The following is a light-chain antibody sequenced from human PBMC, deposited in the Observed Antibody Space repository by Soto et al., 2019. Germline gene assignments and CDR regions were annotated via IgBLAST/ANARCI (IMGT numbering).Light chain of an antibody. CDR1: QSVSSN. J-gene: IGKJ1*01. V-gene: IGKV3-15*01. Sequence: DIVLTQSPATLSLSPGDRVTLSSRASQSVSSNVAWYQPTPGQGTRLLIYGASTRDTGIPDRVSGIGSGTEVTLTISSLQSEDVALYYGQQYNIWPQTFGQGTKVDI. CDR3: QQYNIWPQT. CDR2: GAS.